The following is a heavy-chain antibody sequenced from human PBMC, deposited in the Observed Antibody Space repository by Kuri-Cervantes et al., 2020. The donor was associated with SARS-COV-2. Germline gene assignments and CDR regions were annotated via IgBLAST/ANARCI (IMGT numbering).Heavy chain of an antibody. CDR2: IYPVDSNT. D-gene: IGHD4-17*01. Sequence: KVSCKGSGYSFTSYWIGWVRQMPGKGLEWMGIIYPVDSNTRYSPSFQGQVTISADKSISTAYLQWSSLKASDTAMYYCARLPDYGDYWFDPWGQGTLVTVSS. V-gene: IGHV5-51*01. J-gene: IGHJ5*02. CDR1: GYSFTSYW. CDR3: ARLPDYGDYWFDP.